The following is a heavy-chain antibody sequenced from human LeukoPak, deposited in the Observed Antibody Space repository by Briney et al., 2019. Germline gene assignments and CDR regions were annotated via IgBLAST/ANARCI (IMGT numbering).Heavy chain of an antibody. Sequence: GGSLRLSCAASGFTFSSYSMNWVRQAPGKGLEWVSSIRSSSSYIYYADSVKGRFTISRDNAKNSLYLQMNSLRAEDTAVYYCARDPSPPHYYDSKGRNYWGQGTLVTVSS. J-gene: IGHJ4*02. CDR2: IRSSSSYI. CDR3: ARDPSPPHYYDSKGRNY. D-gene: IGHD3-22*01. CDR1: GFTFSSYS. V-gene: IGHV3-21*01.